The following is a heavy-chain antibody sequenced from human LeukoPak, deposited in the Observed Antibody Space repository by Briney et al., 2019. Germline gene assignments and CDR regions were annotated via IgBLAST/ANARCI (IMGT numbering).Heavy chain of an antibody. CDR3: ARGRPGSYLYSEYFDY. Sequence: GGSLRLSCAASGFTFSSYSMNWVRQAPGKGLEWVSSISSSSSYIYYADSVKGRFTISRDNAKNSLYLQMNSLRAEDTAVYYCARGRPGSYLYSEYFDYWGQGTLVTVSS. D-gene: IGHD1-26*01. CDR2: ISSSSSYI. V-gene: IGHV3-21*01. J-gene: IGHJ4*02. CDR1: GFTFSSYS.